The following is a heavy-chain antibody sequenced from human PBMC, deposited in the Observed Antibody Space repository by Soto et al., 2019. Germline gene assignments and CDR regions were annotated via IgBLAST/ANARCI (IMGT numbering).Heavy chain of an antibody. CDR2: IWYDGSNK. V-gene: IGHV3-33*01. CDR1: GFTFSSYG. J-gene: IGHJ6*02. D-gene: IGHD3-16*01. Sequence: QVQLVESGGGVVQPGRSLRLSCAASGFTFSSYGMHWVRQAPGKGLEWVAVIWYDGSNKYYEDSVKGRFTISRDNSKNTLYLQMIRLRAEDTAVYYCARGDLWGYVWGSDVRGMDVWGQGTTVTV. CDR3: ARGDLWGYVWGSDVRGMDV.